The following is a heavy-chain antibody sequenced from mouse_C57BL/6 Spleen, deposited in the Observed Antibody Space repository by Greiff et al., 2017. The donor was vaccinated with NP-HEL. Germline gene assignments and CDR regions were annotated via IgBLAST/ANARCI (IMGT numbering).Heavy chain of an antibody. CDR1: GYAFSSSW. CDR2: IYPGDGDT. D-gene: IGHD3-1*01. Sequence: VKLMESGPELVKPGASVKISCKASGYAFSSSWMNWVKQRPGKGLEWIGRIYPGDGDTNYNGKFKGKATLTADKSSSTAYMQLSSLTSEDSAVYCCARTRYLDYWGQGTTLTVSS. CDR3: ARTRYLDY. V-gene: IGHV1-82*01. J-gene: IGHJ2*01.